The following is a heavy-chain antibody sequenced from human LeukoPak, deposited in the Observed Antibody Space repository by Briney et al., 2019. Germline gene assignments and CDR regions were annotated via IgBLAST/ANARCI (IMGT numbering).Heavy chain of an antibody. Sequence: SETLPLTCTVSGGSISSSSYYWGWIRQPPGKGLEWIGSIYYSGSTYYNPSLKSRVTISVDTSKNQFSLKLSSVTAADTAVYYCARDGRYCSGGSCYGGLDYWGQGTLVTVSS. CDR1: GGSISSSSYY. CDR2: IYYSGST. D-gene: IGHD2-15*01. J-gene: IGHJ4*02. V-gene: IGHV4-39*07. CDR3: ARDGRYCSGGSCYGGLDY.